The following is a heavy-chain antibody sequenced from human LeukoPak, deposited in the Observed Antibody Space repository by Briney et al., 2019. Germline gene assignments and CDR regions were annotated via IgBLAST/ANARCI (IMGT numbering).Heavy chain of an antibody. V-gene: IGHV3-66*01. CDR1: GFTVRSNY. D-gene: IGHD2-8*02. Sequence: GGSLRLSCAASGFTVRSNYMSWVRQAPGKGLEWVSVIYSGGSTYYADSVKGRFTISRDNSKNTLYLQMNSLRAEDTAVYYCARAGSGGLLGYWGQGTLVTVSS. CDR3: ARAGSGGLLGY. CDR2: IYSGGST. J-gene: IGHJ4*02.